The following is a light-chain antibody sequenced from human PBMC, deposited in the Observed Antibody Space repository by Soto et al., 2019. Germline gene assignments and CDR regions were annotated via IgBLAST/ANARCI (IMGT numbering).Light chain of an antibody. CDR1: SSNIGAGYD. J-gene: IGLJ2*01. V-gene: IGLV1-40*01. CDR3: QSYDSSLSDLV. CDR2: VNS. Sequence: QPVLTQPPSVSGAPGQRVTISCTGSSSNIGAGYDVHWYQQLPGTAPKLLIYVNSNRPSGVPDRFSGSKSGTSASLAITGLQAEDEADYYCQSYDSSLSDLVFGGGTKLTVL.